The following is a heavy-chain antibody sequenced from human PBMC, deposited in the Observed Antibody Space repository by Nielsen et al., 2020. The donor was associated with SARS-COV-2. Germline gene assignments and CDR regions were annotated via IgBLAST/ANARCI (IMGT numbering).Heavy chain of an antibody. J-gene: IGHJ6*02. V-gene: IGHV5-10-1*01. CDR3: ASGIQLWLVYGMDV. CDR2: IDPSDSYT. D-gene: IGHD5-18*01. Sequence: VRQMPGKGLEWMGRIDPSDSYTNYSPSFQGHVTISADKSISTACLQWSSLKASDTAMYYCASGIQLWLVYGMDVWGQGTTVTVSS.